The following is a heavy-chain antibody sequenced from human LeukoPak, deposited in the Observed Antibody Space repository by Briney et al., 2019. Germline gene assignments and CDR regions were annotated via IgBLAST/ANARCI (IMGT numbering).Heavy chain of an antibody. CDR1: GYTFTNYA. D-gene: IGHD6-13*01. Sequence: GASVKVSCKASGYTFTNYAMNWVRQAPGRGLEWMGWINTNTGNPTDAQGFTGRFVFSLDTSVSTAYLQISSLKAEDTAVYYCARDIAAAGPYNWFDPWGQGTLVTVSS. CDR3: ARDIAAAGPYNWFDP. J-gene: IGHJ5*02. V-gene: IGHV7-4-1*02. CDR2: INTNTGNP.